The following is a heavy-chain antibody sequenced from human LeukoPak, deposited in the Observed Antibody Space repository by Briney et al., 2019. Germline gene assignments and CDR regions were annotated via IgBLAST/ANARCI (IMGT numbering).Heavy chain of an antibody. V-gene: IGHV1-2*02. CDR3: AKRGYNYDSYYFDY. CDR1: GYTFTGYY. J-gene: IGHJ4*02. CDR2: INPNSGGT. Sequence: ASVKVSCKASGYTFTGYYIHWVRQAPGQGLEWMGWINPNSGGTNYAQKFQGRVTMTRDTSIGTAYMELSSLRSDDTAVYYCAKRGYNYDSYYFDYWGQGTRVTVSS. D-gene: IGHD5-18*01.